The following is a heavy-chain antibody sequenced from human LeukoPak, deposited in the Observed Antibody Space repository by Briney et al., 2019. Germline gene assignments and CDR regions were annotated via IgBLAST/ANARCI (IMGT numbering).Heavy chain of an antibody. Sequence: PGGSLRLSCAASGFTFSSYSMNWVRQAPGKGLEWVSYISSSSSTIYYADSVKGRFTISRDNAKNSLYLQMNSLRAEDTAVYYCATAPDYYDSSGYPDAFDIWGQGTMVTVSS. D-gene: IGHD3-22*01. CDR2: ISSSSSTI. J-gene: IGHJ3*02. V-gene: IGHV3-48*04. CDR3: ATAPDYYDSSGYPDAFDI. CDR1: GFTFSSYS.